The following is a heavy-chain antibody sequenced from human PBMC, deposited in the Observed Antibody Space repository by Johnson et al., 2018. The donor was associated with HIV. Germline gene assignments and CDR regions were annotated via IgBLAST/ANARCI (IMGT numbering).Heavy chain of an antibody. J-gene: IGHJ3*01. V-gene: IGHV3-53*01. CDR1: GFIVSNSY. CDR2: FYIGGST. Sequence: MQLVESGGGLIQPGGSLRLSCAASGFIVSNSYMSWVRQAPGKGLEWVSVFYIGGSTFYADSVKGRFTISRDNSKNTLHHQMNNLRAEDTAVYYCAKGGEVWYGAFDFWGQGTMAIVSS. D-gene: IGHD6-13*01. CDR3: AKGGEVWYGAFDF.